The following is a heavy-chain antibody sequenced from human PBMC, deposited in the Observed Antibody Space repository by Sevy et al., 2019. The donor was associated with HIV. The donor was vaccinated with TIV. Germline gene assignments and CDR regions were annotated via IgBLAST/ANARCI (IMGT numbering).Heavy chain of an antibody. CDR1: GFTFSSYG. J-gene: IGHJ4*02. CDR2: ISYDGSDK. D-gene: IGHD3-22*01. Sequence: GGSLRLSCAASGFTFSSYGMHWVRQAPGKGLEWVAVISYDGSDKFYADSVKGRFTISRDNSKNTVYLQMNSLGPEDAAVYYCAKDLLGGYYDNSGVLDYWGQGTLVTVSS. V-gene: IGHV3-30*18. CDR3: AKDLLGGYYDNSGVLDY.